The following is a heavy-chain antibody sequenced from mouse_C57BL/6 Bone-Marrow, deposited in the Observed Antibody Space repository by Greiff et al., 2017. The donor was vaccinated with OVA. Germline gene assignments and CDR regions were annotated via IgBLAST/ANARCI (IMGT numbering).Heavy chain of an antibody. V-gene: IGHV1-53*01. Sequence: VQLQQPGTELVKPGASVKLSCKASGYTFTSYWMHWVKQRPGQGLEWIGNINPSNGGTNYNEKFKSKATLTVDKSSSTAYMQLSSLTSEDSAVYYCARGFDYYGSSSWARDYWGQGTSVTVSS. CDR1: GYTFTSYW. CDR2: INPSNGGT. J-gene: IGHJ4*01. CDR3: ARGFDYYGSSSWARDY. D-gene: IGHD1-1*01.